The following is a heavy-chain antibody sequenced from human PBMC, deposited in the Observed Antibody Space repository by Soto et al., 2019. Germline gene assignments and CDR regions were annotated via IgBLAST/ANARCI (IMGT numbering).Heavy chain of an antibody. D-gene: IGHD3-10*01. Sequence: SGTLSLTCTVSGGSISSYYWSWIRRPPGKGLEWIGYIYNSGSTHSNPSLQSRVTISVDTSKNQFSLKLSSVTAADTGIYYCARARITMVREVIKYNMDVWGQGTTVTVSS. CDR3: ARARITMVREVIKYNMDV. CDR1: GGSISSYY. J-gene: IGHJ6*02. CDR2: IYNSGST. V-gene: IGHV4-59*01.